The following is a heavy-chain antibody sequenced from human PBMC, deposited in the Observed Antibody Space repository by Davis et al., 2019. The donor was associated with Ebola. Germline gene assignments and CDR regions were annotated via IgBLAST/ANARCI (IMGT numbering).Heavy chain of an antibody. V-gene: IGHV1-3*01. CDR1: GYTFTSYA. Sequence: AASVKVSCKASGYTFTSYAMHWVRQAPGQRLEWMGWINAGNGNTKYSQKFQGRVTITRDTSASTAYMELSSLRSEDTAVYYCARVGTIFGVVDYSYYGMDVWGQGTTVTVSS. J-gene: IGHJ6*02. CDR2: INAGNGNT. CDR3: ARVGTIFGVVDYSYYGMDV. D-gene: IGHD3-3*01.